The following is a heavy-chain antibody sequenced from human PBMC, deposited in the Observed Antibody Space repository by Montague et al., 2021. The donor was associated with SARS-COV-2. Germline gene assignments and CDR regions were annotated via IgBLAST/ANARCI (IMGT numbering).Heavy chain of an antibody. J-gene: IGHJ4*02. V-gene: IGHV2-5*02. D-gene: IGHD3-16*02. Sequence: PALGKPTQTLTLTCTFSGFSLSTSGVGVGWIRQPPGKALEWLALIYWDDDKRYSPSLKRRLTITKETSKNQVVLTMTNMDPVDTATYYCARRNPSFAAPYFDSWGQGTLVTVSS. CDR1: GFSLSTSGVG. CDR3: ARRNPSFAAPYFDS. CDR2: IYWDDDK.